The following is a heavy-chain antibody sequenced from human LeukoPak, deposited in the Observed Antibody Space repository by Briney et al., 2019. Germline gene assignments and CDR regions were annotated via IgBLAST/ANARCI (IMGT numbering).Heavy chain of an antibody. D-gene: IGHD5-12*01. J-gene: IGHJ4*02. CDR2: IYYSGST. CDR3: ARRGPVATKGDYYFDY. V-gene: IGHV4-59*08. Sequence: SETLSLTCTVSGGSISSYYWSWIRQPPGKGLEWIGYIYYSGSTNYSPSLKSRVTISVDTSKNQFSLKLSSVTAADTAVYYCARRGPVATKGDYYFDYWGQGTLVTVSS. CDR1: GGSISSYY.